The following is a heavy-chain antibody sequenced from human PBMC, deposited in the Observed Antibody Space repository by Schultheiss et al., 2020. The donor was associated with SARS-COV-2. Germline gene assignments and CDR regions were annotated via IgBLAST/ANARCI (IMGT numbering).Heavy chain of an antibody. CDR3: ATYPRGIALAD. V-gene: IGHV1-18*01. CDR2: INAGNGNT. J-gene: IGHJ4*02. CDR1: GYTFTSYG. Sequence: ASVKVSCKASGYTFTSYGISWVRQAPGQGLEWMGWINAGNGNTKYSQKFLGRVTMTRNTAISTAYMVLTSLTSADTAVYYCATYPRGIALADWGQGTLVTVSS. D-gene: IGHD6-13*01.